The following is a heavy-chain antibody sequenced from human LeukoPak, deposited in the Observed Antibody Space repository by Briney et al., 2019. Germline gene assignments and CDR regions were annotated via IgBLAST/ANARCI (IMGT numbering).Heavy chain of an antibody. CDR2: IYYSGST. CDR3: ARHVRTSVRYFDWNDAFDI. J-gene: IGHJ3*02. V-gene: IGHV4-39*01. D-gene: IGHD3-9*01. CDR1: GGSISSSSYY. Sequence: SETLSLTCTVSGGSISSSSYYWGWIRQPPGKGLEWIGSIYYSGSTYYNPSLKSRVTISVDTSKNQFSLKLSSVTAADTAVYYCARHVRTSVRYFDWNDAFDIWGQGTMVTVSS.